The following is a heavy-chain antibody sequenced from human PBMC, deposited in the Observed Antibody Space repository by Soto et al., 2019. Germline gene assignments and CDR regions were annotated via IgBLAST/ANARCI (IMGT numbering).Heavy chain of an antibody. V-gene: IGHV3-23*01. Sequence: PGGSLRLSCAASGFTFSSYAMSWVRQAPGKGLEWVSAISGSGGSTYYADSVKDRFTISRDNSKNTLYLQMNSLRAEDTAVYYCAKIGGGSFFQPPYYHSYGMVVWGQGITVTVFS. CDR1: GFTFSSYA. D-gene: IGHD1-26*01. J-gene: IGHJ6*02. CDR2: ISGSGGST. CDR3: AKIGGGSFFQPPYYHSYGMVV.